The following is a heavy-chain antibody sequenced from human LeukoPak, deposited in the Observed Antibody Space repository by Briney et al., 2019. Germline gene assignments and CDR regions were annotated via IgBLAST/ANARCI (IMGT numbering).Heavy chain of an antibody. CDR3: ARADGSGYYFDY. CDR1: GGSISSYY. D-gene: IGHD3-22*01. J-gene: IGHJ4*02. V-gene: IGHV4-59*01. CDR2: IYYTGST. Sequence: SETLSLTCTVSGGSISSYYWSWIRQPPGKGLEWIGYIYYTGSTNYNPSLGGRVTISVDTSKNQFPLLLSSVTAADTAMYYCARADGSGYYFDYWGPGTLVTVSS.